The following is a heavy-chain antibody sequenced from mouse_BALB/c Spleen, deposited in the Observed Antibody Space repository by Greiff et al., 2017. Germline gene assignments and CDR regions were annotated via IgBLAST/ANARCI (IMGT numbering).Heavy chain of an antibody. Sequence: VQRVESGPGLVAPSQSLSITCTVSGFSLTSYGVHWVRQPPGKGLEWLGVIWAGGSTNYNSALMSRLSISKDNSKSQVFLKMNSLQTDDTAMYYCARSTMITTGYFDVWGAGTTVTVSS. CDR1: GFSLTSYG. J-gene: IGHJ1*01. D-gene: IGHD2-4*01. CDR2: IWAGGST. CDR3: ARSTMITTGYFDV. V-gene: IGHV2-9*02.